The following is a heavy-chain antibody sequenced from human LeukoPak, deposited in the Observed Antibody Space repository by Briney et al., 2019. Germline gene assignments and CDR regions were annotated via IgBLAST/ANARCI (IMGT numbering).Heavy chain of an antibody. CDR3: ATDWTAYDSSGYNWFDP. CDR2: VDREEGET. CDR1: GYTFTDYR. D-gene: IGHD3-22*01. V-gene: IGHV1-69-2*01. J-gene: IGHJ5*02. Sequence: ASVKVSCKVSGYTFTDYRMHWVQQAPGKGLEWMGLVDREEGETIYAEKFQGRVTITADTSTDTAYMEMSSLRSEDTAVYYCATDWTAYDSSGYNWFDPWGQGTLVTVSS.